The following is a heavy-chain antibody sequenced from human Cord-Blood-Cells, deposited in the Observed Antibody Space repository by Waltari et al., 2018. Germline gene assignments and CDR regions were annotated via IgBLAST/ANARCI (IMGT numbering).Heavy chain of an antibody. CDR1: GGTFSSYA. CDR3: ARGYCSSTSCNWFDP. J-gene: IGHJ5*02. CDR2: IIPIFGTA. Sequence: QVQLVQSGAAVKKPGSSVKVSCKASGGTFSSYAISWVRQAPGQGVEWMGRIIPIFGTANYAQKFQGRVTITADESTSTAYMELSSLRSEDTAVYYCARGYCSSTSCNWFDPWGQGTLVTVSS. D-gene: IGHD2-2*01. V-gene: IGHV1-69*18.